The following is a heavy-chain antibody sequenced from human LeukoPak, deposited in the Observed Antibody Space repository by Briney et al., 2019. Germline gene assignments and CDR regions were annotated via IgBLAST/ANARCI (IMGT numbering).Heavy chain of an antibody. CDR2: MNPNSGNT. D-gene: IGHD1-26*01. Sequence: ASVKVSCKASGYTFTSYDINWVRQATGQGLEWMGWMNPNSGNTGYAQKFQGRVTITRNTSISTAYMELSSLRSEDTAVYYCARVRGEWELRDDAFDIWGQGTMVTLSS. J-gene: IGHJ3*02. V-gene: IGHV1-8*03. CDR3: ARVRGEWELRDDAFDI. CDR1: GYTFTSYD.